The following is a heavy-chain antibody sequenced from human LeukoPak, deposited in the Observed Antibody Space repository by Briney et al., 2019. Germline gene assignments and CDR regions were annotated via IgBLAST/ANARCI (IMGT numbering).Heavy chain of an antibody. Sequence: GGSLRLSCAASGFTFSGNWMHWVRQAPGKGLEWVSSISSSSSYIYYADSVKGRFTISRDNAKNSLYLQMNSLRAEDTAVYYCATSSGWFLGDWGQGTLVTVSS. CDR2: ISSSSSYI. D-gene: IGHD6-19*01. J-gene: IGHJ4*02. CDR1: GFTFSGNW. CDR3: ATSSGWFLGD. V-gene: IGHV3-21*01.